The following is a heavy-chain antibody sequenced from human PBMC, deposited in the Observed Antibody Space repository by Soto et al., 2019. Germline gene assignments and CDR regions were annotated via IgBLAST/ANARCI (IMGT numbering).Heavy chain of an antibody. V-gene: IGHV1-69*13. CDR3: ARATGPSPHIGVGELSLYFGMDV. CDR2: IIPIFGTA. Sequence: ASVKVSCKASGGTFSSYAISWVRQAPGQGLEWMGGIIPIFGTANYAQKFQGRVTITADESTSTAYMELSSLRSEDTAVYYCARATGPSPHIGVGELSLYFGMDVWDQGITITVSS. CDR1: GGTFSSYA. J-gene: IGHJ6*02. D-gene: IGHD3-10*01.